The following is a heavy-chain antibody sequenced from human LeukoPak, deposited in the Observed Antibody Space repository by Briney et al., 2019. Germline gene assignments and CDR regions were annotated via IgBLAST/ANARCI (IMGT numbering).Heavy chain of an antibody. Sequence: SETLSLTCAVSGGSISSSNWWSWVRQPPGKGLEWIGEIYHSGSTNNNPSLKSRVTISVDKSKNQFSLKLSSVTAADTAVYYCARVLGSSWYWGWFDPWGQGTLVTVSS. CDR3: ARVLGSSWYWGWFDP. D-gene: IGHD6-13*01. CDR1: GGSISSSNW. J-gene: IGHJ5*02. CDR2: IYHSGST. V-gene: IGHV4-4*02.